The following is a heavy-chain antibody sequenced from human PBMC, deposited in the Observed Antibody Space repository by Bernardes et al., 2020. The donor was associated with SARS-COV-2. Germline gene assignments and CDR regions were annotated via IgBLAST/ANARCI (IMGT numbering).Heavy chain of an antibody. Sequence: GGSLRLSCAASGFTFDDYAMHWVRQAPGKGLEWVSLISGDGGSTYYADSVKGRFTISRDNSKNSLYLQMNSLRTEDTALYYCAKDRILFGEKGYYFDYWGQGTLVTVSS. J-gene: IGHJ4*02. CDR3: AKDRILFGEKGYYFDY. V-gene: IGHV3-43*02. CDR1: GFTFDDYA. D-gene: IGHD3-9*01. CDR2: ISGDGGST.